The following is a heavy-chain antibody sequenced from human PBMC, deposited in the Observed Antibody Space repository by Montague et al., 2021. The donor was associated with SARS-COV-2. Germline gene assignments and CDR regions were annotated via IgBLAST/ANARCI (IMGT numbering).Heavy chain of an antibody. J-gene: IGHJ4*02. D-gene: IGHD7-27*01. CDR3: ARFREAGDVLDY. CDR1: GGSIGTSSHF. Sequence: SETLSLTCTVSGGSIGTSSHFWGWVRQPPGKGLEWIGIIYSSGTTSYIPSPKSRLTISSDTSKNQFSLRLASVTAADTAVYYCARFREAGDVLDYWGQGNPVTVSS. CDR2: IYSSGTT. V-gene: IGHV4-39*07.